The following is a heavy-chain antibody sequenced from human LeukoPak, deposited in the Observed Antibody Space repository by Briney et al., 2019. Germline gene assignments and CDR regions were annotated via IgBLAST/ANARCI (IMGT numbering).Heavy chain of an antibody. CDR1: GLTFSTYP. Sequence: GTSLRLSCVASGLTFSTYPIHWVRQAPDEGLEWVAVITHDGGSQYYADSVKGRFTISRDNSKNTVFLHMNSLRPEDTAVYYCFTGRHYYYDSWGQGTLVTVSS. CDR3: FTGRHYYYDS. V-gene: IGHV3-30*01. J-gene: IGHJ5*01. D-gene: IGHD3-22*01. CDR2: ITHDGGSQ.